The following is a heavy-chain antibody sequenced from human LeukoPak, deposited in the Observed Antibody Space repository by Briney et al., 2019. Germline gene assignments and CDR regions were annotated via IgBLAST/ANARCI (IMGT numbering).Heavy chain of an antibody. J-gene: IGHJ4*02. D-gene: IGHD5-18*01. CDR3: ARDRPVRSLWKQPLPFDY. CDR1: GYTFTSYY. Sequence: ASVKVFCKASGYTFTSYYMHWVRQAPGQGLEWMGIINPSGGSTSYAQEFQGRVTMTRDMSTSTVYMELSSLRSEDTAVYYCARDRPVRSLWKQPLPFDYWGQGTLVTVSS. CDR2: INPSGGST. V-gene: IGHV1-46*01.